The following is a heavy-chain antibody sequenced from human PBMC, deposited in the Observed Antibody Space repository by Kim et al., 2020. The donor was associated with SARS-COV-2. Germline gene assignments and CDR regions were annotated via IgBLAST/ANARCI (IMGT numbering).Heavy chain of an antibody. CDR1: GYSFTSYW. V-gene: IGHV5-10-1*01. J-gene: IGHJ4*02. CDR2: IDPSDSYT. CDR3: ARHEDYYDSSAIGRAIDY. Sequence: GESLKISCKGSGYSFTSYWISWVRQMPGKGLEWMGRIDPSDSYTNYSPSFQGHVTISADKSISTAYLQWSSLKASDTAMYYCARHEDYYDSSAIGRAIDYWGQGTLVTVSS. D-gene: IGHD3-22*01.